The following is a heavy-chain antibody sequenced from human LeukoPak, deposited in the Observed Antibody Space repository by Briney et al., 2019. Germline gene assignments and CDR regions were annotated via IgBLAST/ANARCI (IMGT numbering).Heavy chain of an antibody. V-gene: IGHV3-48*01. CDR3: AREDASAFDI. CDR1: GFTFSSYS. CDR2: ISSSSSTI. J-gene: IGHJ3*02. Sequence: GGSLRLSCAASGFTFSSYSMNWVRQAPGKGLEWVSYISSSSSTIYYADSVEGRFTISRDNAKNSLFLQMNTLRAEDTAVYYCAREDASAFDIWGQGTMVSVSS.